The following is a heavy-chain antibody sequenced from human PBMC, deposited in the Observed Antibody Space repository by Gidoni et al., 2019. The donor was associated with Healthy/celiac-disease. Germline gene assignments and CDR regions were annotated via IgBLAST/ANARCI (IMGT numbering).Heavy chain of an antibody. CDR3: ASHGDCSGGSCYSVPFDY. CDR2: IYHSGST. CDR1: GGSISSSNW. V-gene: IGHV4-4*02. D-gene: IGHD2-15*01. Sequence: QVQLQESGPGLVKPSGTLSPTCAVPGGSISSSNWWSWVRQPPGKGLEWIGEIYHSGSTHYNPSLKSRVTISVDKSKNQFSLKLSSVTAADTAVYYCASHGDCSGGSCYSVPFDYWGQGTLVTVSS. J-gene: IGHJ4*02.